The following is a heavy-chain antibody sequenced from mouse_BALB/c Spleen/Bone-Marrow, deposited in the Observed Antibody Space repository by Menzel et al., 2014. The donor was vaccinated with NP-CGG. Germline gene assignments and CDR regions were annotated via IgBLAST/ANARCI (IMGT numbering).Heavy chain of an antibody. V-gene: IGHV2-2*02. CDR1: GFSLTSYG. CDR2: IWSGGST. Sequence: VQLQQSGPGLVQPSQSPSITCTVSGFSLTSYGVHWVRQSPGKGLEWLGVIWSGGSTDYNAAFISRLSISKDNSKSQVFFKMNSLQANDTAIYYCASPYYGNYVYAMDYWGQGTSVTVSS. J-gene: IGHJ4*01. CDR3: ASPYYGNYVYAMDY. D-gene: IGHD2-10*01.